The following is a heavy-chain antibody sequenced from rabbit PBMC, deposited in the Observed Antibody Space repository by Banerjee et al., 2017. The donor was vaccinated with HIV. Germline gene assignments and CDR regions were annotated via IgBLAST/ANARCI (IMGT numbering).Heavy chain of an antibody. D-gene: IGHD4-1*01. CDR3: ARDLAGVIGWNFGL. J-gene: IGHJ4*01. V-gene: IGHV1S45*01. CDR2: IYVGSSGST. Sequence: QEQLEESGGDLVKPEGSLTLTRTASGFSFSNGYVMCWVRQAPGKGLEWIACIYVGSSGSTYYASWAKGRFTISKTSSTTVTLQMTSLTAADTATYFCARDLAGVIGWNFGLWGPGTLVTVS. CDR1: GFSFSNGYV.